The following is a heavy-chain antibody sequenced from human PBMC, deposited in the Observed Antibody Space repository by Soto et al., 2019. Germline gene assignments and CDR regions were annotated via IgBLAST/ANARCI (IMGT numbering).Heavy chain of an antibody. J-gene: IGHJ3*02. D-gene: IGHD4-17*01. CDR2: ISYDGSNK. V-gene: IGHV3-30*18. Sequence: GGSLRLSCAASGFTFSSYGMHWVRQAPGKGLEWVAVISYDGSNKYYADSVKGRFTISRDNSKNTLYLQMNSLRAEDTAVYYCAKDYGMGAFDIWGQGTMVTVSS. CDR1: GFTFSSYG. CDR3: AKDYGMGAFDI.